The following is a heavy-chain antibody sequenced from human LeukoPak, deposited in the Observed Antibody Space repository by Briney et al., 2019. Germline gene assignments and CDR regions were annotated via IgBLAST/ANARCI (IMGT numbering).Heavy chain of an antibody. D-gene: IGHD3-10*01. CDR2: IYHTGNT. Sequence: KSSQTLSLTCAVSGGSISSGGYSWSWIRQPPGKGLEWIGEIYHTGNTNYNPSLISRVTMSVDTSKNQFSLNLSSVTAADTAVYYCARGTPRYYGSENYYLGSWFDPWGQGTLVTVSS. V-gene: IGHV4-30-2*01. CDR3: ARGTPRYYGSENYYLGSWFDP. J-gene: IGHJ5*02. CDR1: GGSISSGGYS.